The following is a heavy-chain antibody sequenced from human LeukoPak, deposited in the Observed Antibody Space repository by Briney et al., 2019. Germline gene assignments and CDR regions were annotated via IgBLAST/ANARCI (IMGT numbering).Heavy chain of an antibody. V-gene: IGHV4-61*05. Sequence: SETLSLTCTVSGGSISSSSYYWGWIRQPPGKGLEWIGYIYYSGSTNYNPSLKSRVTISVDTSKNQFSLKLSSVTAADTAVYYCATSPTYYYDSSGPEYFQHWGQGTLVTVSS. CDR3: ATSPTYYYDSSGPEYFQH. D-gene: IGHD3-22*01. CDR2: IYYSGST. CDR1: GGSISSSSYY. J-gene: IGHJ1*01.